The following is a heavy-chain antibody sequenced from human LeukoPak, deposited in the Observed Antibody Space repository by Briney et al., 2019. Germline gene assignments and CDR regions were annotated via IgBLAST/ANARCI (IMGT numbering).Heavy chain of an antibody. CDR3: ATYRQVLLPFES. D-gene: IGHD2-8*02. CDR2: IRYDGSNK. J-gene: IGHJ4*02. CDR1: GFTLSTYG. V-gene: IGHV3-30*02. Sequence: PGGSLRLSCAASGFTLSTYGMHWVRQAPGKGLEWVAFIRYDGSNKYYADSVKGQFTISRDNSKNTLYLQMNSLRAEDTAIYYCATYRQVLLPFESWGQGTLVTVSS.